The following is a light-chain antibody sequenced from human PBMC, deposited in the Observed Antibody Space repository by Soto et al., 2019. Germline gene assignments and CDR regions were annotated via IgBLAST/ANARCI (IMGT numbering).Light chain of an antibody. CDR3: MQALQTPRYT. CDR2: LGS. CDR1: QSLLHSNGYNY. J-gene: IGKJ2*01. Sequence: DIVMTQSPLSLPVTPGEPASISCRSSQSLLHSNGYNYLDWYLQKPGQSPQLLIYLGSNRASGVPDRFSGSGLGTDFTLKISRVEADDVGVYYCMQALQTPRYTFGQGTKLEIK. V-gene: IGKV2-28*01.